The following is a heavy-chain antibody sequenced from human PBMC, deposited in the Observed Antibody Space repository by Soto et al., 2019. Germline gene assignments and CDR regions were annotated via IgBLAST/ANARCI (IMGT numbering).Heavy chain of an antibody. V-gene: IGHV1-24*01. CDR3: ARPWYSSSWPLFDY. CDR1: GYTLTDLS. Sequence: ASVKVSCKVSGYTLTDLSMHWVRQAPGKGLEWMGGFDPEDGETIYAQKFQGRVTMTRDTSTSTVYMELSSLRSEDTAVYYCARPWYSSSWPLFDYWGQGTLVTVSS. CDR2: FDPEDGET. D-gene: IGHD6-13*01. J-gene: IGHJ4*02.